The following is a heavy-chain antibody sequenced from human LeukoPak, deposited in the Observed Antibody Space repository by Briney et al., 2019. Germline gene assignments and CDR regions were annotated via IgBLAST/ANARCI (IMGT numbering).Heavy chain of an antibody. CDR3: ARHEMATFRGDFDL. CDR2: IIPIFGTA. V-gene: IGHV1-69*05. Sequence: SVKVCCKASGGTFSSYAISWVRQAPGQGLEWMGGIIPIFGTANYAQKFQGRVTITTDESTSTAYMELSSLSSEDPAVYYCARHEMATFRGDFDLWGQGTMVTVSS. J-gene: IGHJ3*01. CDR1: GGTFSSYA. D-gene: IGHD5-24*01.